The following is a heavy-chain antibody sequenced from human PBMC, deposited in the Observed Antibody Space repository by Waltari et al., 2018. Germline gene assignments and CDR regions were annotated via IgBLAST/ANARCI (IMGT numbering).Heavy chain of an antibody. V-gene: IGHV3-48*03. D-gene: IGHD1-20*01. J-gene: IGHJ4*02. CDR3: AGGIKGYFDY. Sequence: ELQLVQSGGGLVRPGGSLRLSCEASGSTFSNFELNWGRQAPGKGLEWVSYMSSSAMTMYYADSVKGRFSISRDNAKKSLYLQMNSLRVEDTAVYYCAGGIKGYFDYWGQGTLVSVSS. CDR2: MSSSAMTM. CDR1: GSTFSNFE.